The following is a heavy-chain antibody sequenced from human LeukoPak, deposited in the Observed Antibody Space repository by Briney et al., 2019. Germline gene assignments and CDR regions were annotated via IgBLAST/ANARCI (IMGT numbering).Heavy chain of an antibody. CDR2: INSDGSST. Sequence: PGGSLRLSCAASGFTFSSYWVHWVRQAPRKGLVRVSRINSDGSSTSYADSVKGRFTISRDNAKNTLYLQMNSLRAEDTAVYYCARDRGVRGVDYWGQGTLVTVSS. V-gene: IGHV3-74*01. CDR1: GFTFSSYW. D-gene: IGHD3-10*01. CDR3: ARDRGVRGVDY. J-gene: IGHJ4*02.